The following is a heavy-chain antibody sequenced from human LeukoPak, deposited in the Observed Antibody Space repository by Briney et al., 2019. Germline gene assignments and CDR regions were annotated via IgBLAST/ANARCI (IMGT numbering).Heavy chain of an antibody. Sequence: GGSLRLSCAASGFTFSSYWMSWVRQAPGKGLEWVANIKQDGSEKYYVDSVKGRFTISRDNAKNSLYLQMNSLRAEDTAVYYRARDRRMVRGVVTDYWGQGTLVTVSS. CDR3: ARDRRMVRGVVTDY. J-gene: IGHJ4*02. CDR1: GFTFSSYW. D-gene: IGHD3-10*01. V-gene: IGHV3-7*01. CDR2: IKQDGSEK.